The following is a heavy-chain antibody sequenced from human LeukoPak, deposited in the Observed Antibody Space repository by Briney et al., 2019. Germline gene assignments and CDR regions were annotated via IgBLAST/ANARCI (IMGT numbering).Heavy chain of an antibody. CDR1: GFTFSSYA. CDR3: AKGGHIVVVPAAIDY. CDR2: ISGSGGST. D-gene: IGHD2-2*01. J-gene: IGHJ4*02. V-gene: IGHV3-23*01. Sequence: GGSLRLSCAASGFTFSSYAMSWVRQAPGKGQEWVSAISGSGGSTYYADSVKGRFTISRDNSKNTLYLQMNSLRAEDTAVYYCAKGGHIVVVPAAIDYWGQGTLVTVSS.